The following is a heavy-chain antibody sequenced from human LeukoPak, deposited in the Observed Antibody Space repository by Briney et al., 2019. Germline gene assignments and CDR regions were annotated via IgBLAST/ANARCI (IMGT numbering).Heavy chain of an antibody. CDR1: GVSISSYY. D-gene: IGHD2-21*02. J-gene: IGHJ4*02. CDR2: IYYSGST. V-gene: IGHV4-59*08. CDR3: ARRYCGGDCYSDY. Sequence: PSETLSLTCTVSGVSISSYYWSWIRQPPGKGLEWIGYIYYSGSTNYNPSLKSRVTISLDTSKNQFSLKLSSVTAADTAVYFCARRYCGGDCYSDYWGQGTMVTVCS.